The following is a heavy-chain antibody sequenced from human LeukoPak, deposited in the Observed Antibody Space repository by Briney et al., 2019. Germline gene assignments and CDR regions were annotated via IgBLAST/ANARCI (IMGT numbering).Heavy chain of an antibody. CDR3: ARDLGGNSY. D-gene: IGHD4-23*01. CDR1: GFTFSSYA. Sequence: GFLRLSCAASGFTFSSYAMSWVRQAPGKGLEWVSAISGSGGSTYYADSVKGRFTISRDNSKNTLYLQMNSLRAEGTAVYYCARDLGGNSYWGQGTLVTVSS. J-gene: IGHJ4*02. V-gene: IGHV3-23*01. CDR2: ISGSGGST.